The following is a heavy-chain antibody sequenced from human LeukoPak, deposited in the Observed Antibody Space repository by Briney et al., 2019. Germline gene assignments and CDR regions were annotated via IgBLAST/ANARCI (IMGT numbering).Heavy chain of an antibody. J-gene: IGHJ4*02. V-gene: IGHV3-30*04. CDR1: GFTFSSYA. Sequence: GGSLRLSCAASGFTFSSYAMHWVRQAPGKGLEWVAVISYDGSNKYYADSVKGRFTISRDNSKNTLYLQMNSLRAEDTAVYYCARDLPFDYWGQGTLVTVSS. CDR2: ISYDGSNK. CDR3: ARDLPFDY.